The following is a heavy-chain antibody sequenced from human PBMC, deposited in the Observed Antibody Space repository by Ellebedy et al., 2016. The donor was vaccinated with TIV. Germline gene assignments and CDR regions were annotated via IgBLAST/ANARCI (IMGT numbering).Heavy chain of an antibody. CDR2: IRSKANSYAT. J-gene: IGHJ4*02. V-gene: IGHV3-73*01. Sequence: GGSLRLSCAASGFTFSGSAMHWVRQASGKGLEWVGRIRSKANSYATAYAASVKGRFTISRDDSKNTAYLQMNSLKTEDTAVYYCTRPGEGGYSGYDLGYWGQGTLVTVSS. CDR1: GFTFSGSA. CDR3: TRPGEGGYSGYDLGY. D-gene: IGHD5-12*01.